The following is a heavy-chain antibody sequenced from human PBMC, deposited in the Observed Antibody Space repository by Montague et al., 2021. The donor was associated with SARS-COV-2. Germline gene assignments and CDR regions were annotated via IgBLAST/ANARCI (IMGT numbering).Heavy chain of an antibody. CDR3: ATDRRPDSDGSGSLDN. V-gene: IGHV3-48*03. D-gene: IGHD3-10*01. CDR2: ISSRGDHI. CDR1: GFSFSSYE. J-gene: IGHJ4*02. Sequence: PLRLSCAASGFSFSSYEMNWVRQAPGKGLEWLSYISSRGDHIYYTDSXXGRFTVSRDNAGSSLFLQIDSLRVEDTAVYYCATDRRPDSDGSGSLDNWGQGTLVTVSS.